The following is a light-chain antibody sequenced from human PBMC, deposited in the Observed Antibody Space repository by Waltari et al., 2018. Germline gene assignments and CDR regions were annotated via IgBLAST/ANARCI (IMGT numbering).Light chain of an antibody. J-gene: IGLJ3*02. Sequence: SPGQSVTISCTGTSSDVGAYDHVSWYQQHPHKAPKLLIYEVNRRPSGVPDRFSGSKSGNTVPDRVSGLQADDEAHYYCVSHGGANNFWVFGGGTMLTVL. CDR2: EVN. CDR1: SSDVGAYDH. V-gene: IGLV2-8*01. CDR3: VSHGGANNFWV.